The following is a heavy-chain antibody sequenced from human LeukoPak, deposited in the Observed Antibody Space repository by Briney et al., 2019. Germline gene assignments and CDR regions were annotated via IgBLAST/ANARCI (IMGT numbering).Heavy chain of an antibody. V-gene: IGHV5-51*01. CDR1: GYSFTTYW. CDR3: ARGGDGYNYFPFDY. Sequence: AESLKISCKGSGYSFTTYWIGWVRQMPGKSLEWLGIIYPGDSDTRYSPSFQGQVTISADKSISTAYLQWSSLKASDTAIYYCARGGDGYNYFPFDYWGQGTLVTVSS. D-gene: IGHD5-24*01. CDR2: IYPGDSDT. J-gene: IGHJ4*02.